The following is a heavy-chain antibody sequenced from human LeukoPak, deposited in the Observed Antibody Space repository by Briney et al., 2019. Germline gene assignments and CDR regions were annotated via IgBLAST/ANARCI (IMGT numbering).Heavy chain of an antibody. CDR3: ARAPEWYYFDY. CDR2: NTTHNGNT. CDR1: GYSFITHG. V-gene: IGHV1-18*01. D-gene: IGHD3-3*01. J-gene: IGHJ4*02. Sequence: ASVKVSCKTSGYSFITHGISWVRQAPGQGFEWMGWNTTHNGNTDYEQKFQGRVTLTTDTSTSTAYMELKSLIPDDTAVYYCARAPEWYYFDYWAREPWSPSPQ.